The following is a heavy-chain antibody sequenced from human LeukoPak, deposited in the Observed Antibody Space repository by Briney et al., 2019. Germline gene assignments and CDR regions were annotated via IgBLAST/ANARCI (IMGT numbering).Heavy chain of an antibody. CDR1: GFTFSSYA. D-gene: IGHD3-22*01. Sequence: PGGSLRLSCAASGFTFSSYAMSWVRQAPGKGLEWVSAISGSGGSTYYADSVKGRFTISRDNSKSTLYLQMNSLRAEDTAVYYCAKDLRYDSSGYYHDYWGQGTLVTVSS. CDR3: AKDLRYDSSGYYHDY. CDR2: ISGSGGST. J-gene: IGHJ4*02. V-gene: IGHV3-23*01.